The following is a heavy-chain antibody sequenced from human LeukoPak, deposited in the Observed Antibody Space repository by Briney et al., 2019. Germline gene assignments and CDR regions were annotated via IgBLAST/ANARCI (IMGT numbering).Heavy chain of an antibody. J-gene: IGHJ5*01. V-gene: IGHV4-39*07. CDR2: IYYSGST. CDR1: GGPISSSSYY. D-gene: IGHD2-2*03. Sequence: SETLSLTCTVSGGPISSSSYYWGWIRQPPGKGLEWIGSIYYSGSTYYNPSLKSRVTISVDTSKNQFSLKLSSVTAADTAVYYCARVGSWFDSWGQGTLVTVSS. CDR3: ARVGSWFDS.